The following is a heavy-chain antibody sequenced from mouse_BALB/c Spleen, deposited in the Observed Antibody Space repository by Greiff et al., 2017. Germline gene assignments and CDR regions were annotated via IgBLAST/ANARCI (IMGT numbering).Heavy chain of an antibody. J-gene: IGHJ4*01. CDR2: ISSGGST. D-gene: IGHD1-2*01. V-gene: IGHV5-6-5*01. Sequence: EVQVVESGGGLVKPGGSLKLSCAASGFTFSSYAMSWVRQTPEKRLEWVASISSGGSTYYPDSVKGRFTISRDNARNILYLQMSSLRSEDTAMYYGARADYYGYDAMDYWGQGTSVTVSS. CDR1: GFTFSSYA. CDR3: ARADYYGYDAMDY.